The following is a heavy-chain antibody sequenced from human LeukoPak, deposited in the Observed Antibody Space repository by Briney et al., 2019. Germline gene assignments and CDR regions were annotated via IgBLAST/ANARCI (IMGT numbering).Heavy chain of an antibody. J-gene: IGHJ4*02. CDR3: AKEGGLRSSWSFDF. CDR1: RFTFSSYG. V-gene: IGHV3-23*01. Sequence: GGSLRLSCAASRFTFSSYGMSWVRQAPGKGLEWVSGISGSGGSTYYADSAKGRFTISRDNSKNTLYLQMDSLRVEDTAVYYCAKEGGLRSSWSFDFWGQGILVIVSS. CDR2: ISGSGGST. D-gene: IGHD6-13*01.